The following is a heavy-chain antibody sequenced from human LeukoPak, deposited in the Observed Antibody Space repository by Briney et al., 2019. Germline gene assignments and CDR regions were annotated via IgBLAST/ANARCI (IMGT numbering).Heavy chain of an antibody. CDR3: AKDSPSSGSFY. J-gene: IGHJ4*02. V-gene: IGHV3-23*01. Sequence: AGGSLRLSCAASEFTFSSYAMSWVRQAPGKGLEWVSGISYSGGSTYYADSVKGRFTISRDNSKNTLYLQMNSLRAEDTAVYYCAKDSPSSGSFYWGQGTLVTVSS. D-gene: IGHD3-22*01. CDR1: EFTFSSYA. CDR2: ISYSGGST.